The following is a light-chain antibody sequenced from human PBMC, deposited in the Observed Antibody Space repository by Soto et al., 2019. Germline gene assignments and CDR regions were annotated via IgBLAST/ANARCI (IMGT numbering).Light chain of an antibody. CDR1: QSVGSL. J-gene: IGKJ5*01. V-gene: IGKV3-11*01. Sequence: EIVLPQSPATLSLSPGEGATLSCRASQSVGSLLAWYQHKPGQAPRLVLYDASNRATAIPARFSGSGSVTDVTLTISSLEPADFAVDYCQQRSNWPITFGQGTRREI. CDR2: DAS. CDR3: QQRSNWPIT.